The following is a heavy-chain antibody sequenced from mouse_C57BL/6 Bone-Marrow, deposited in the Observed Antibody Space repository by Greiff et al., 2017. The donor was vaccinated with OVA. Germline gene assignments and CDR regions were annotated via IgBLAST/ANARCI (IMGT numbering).Heavy chain of an antibody. CDR2: IYPRSGNT. V-gene: IGHV1-81*01. Sequence: QVQLQQSGAELARPGASVKLSCKASGYTFTSYGISWVKQRTGQGLEWIGEIYPRSGNTYYNEKFKGKATLTADKSSSTAYMELRSLTSEDSAVYFCARDYGRSPYFDYWGQGTTLTVSS. CDR3: ARDYGRSPYFDY. D-gene: IGHD1-1*01. CDR1: GYTFTSYG. J-gene: IGHJ2*01.